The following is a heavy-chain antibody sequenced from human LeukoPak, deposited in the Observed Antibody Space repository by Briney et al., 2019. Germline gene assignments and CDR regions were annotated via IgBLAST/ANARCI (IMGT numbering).Heavy chain of an antibody. Sequence: SETLSLTCTVSGGSISSSSYYWGWIRQPPGKGLEWIGEINHSGSTNYNPSLKSRVTISVDTSKNQFSLKLSSVTAADTAVYYCARGGFVYYGSGSYYYYWGQGTLVTVSS. V-gene: IGHV4-39*07. CDR2: INHSGST. J-gene: IGHJ4*02. CDR1: GGSISSSSYY. D-gene: IGHD3-10*01. CDR3: ARGGFVYYGSGSYYYY.